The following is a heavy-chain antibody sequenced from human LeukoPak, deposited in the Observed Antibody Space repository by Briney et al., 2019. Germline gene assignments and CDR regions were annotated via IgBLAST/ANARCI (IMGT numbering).Heavy chain of an antibody. CDR3: AKHYMGSSDNHGLDC. V-gene: IGHV4-39*01. D-gene: IGHD3-10*01. J-gene: IGHJ4*02. CDR2: IYYSGTT. CDR1: GGSISSSSYY. Sequence: EPSETLSLTCTVSGGSISSSSYYWGWIRQPPGKGLEWIGSIYYSGTTYYNPSLKSRVTISVDTSKNQFSLKLSSVTAADTALYYCAKHYMGSSDNHGLDCWGQGTLVTVSS.